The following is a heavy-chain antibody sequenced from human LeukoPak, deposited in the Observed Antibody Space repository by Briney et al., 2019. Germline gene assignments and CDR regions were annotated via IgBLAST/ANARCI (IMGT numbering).Heavy chain of an antibody. CDR3: ARDGLYDSGTYIDY. CDR1: GFTFSRNS. J-gene: IGHJ4*02. D-gene: IGHD3-10*01. CDR2: ISYDGSKK. V-gene: IGHV3-30-3*01. Sequence: PGRSLRLSCAASGFTFSRNSMHWVRQVPGKGLEWVAVISYDGSKKYYADSVKGRFTLSRDNSKNTLYLQMNSLRAEDTAVYYCARDGLYDSGTYIDYWGQGTLVTVSS.